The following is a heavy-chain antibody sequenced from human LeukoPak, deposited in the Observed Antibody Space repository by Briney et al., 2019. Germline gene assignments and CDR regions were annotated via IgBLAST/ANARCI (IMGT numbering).Heavy chain of an antibody. CDR3: ARDPRSSGYFDY. CDR2: ISSSGSTI. D-gene: IGHD6-6*01. Sequence: PGGSLRLSCAASGFTFSSYEMNWVRQAPGKGLEGVSYISSSGSTIYYADSVKGRFTISRDNAKNSLYLQMNSLRAEDTAVYYCARDPRSSGYFDYWGQGTLVTVSS. CDR1: GFTFSSYE. V-gene: IGHV3-48*03. J-gene: IGHJ4*02.